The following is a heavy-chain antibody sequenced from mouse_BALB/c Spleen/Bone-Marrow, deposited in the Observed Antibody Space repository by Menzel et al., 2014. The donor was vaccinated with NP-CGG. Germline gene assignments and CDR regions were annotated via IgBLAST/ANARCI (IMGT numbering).Heavy chain of an antibody. CDR2: INPYNDGT. CDR1: GYTFTSYV. CDR3: AREDGYYGMDY. J-gene: IGHJ4*01. Sequence: VQLKESGPELVKPGASVKMPCKASGYTFTSYVLHWVKQKPGQGLEWIGYINPYNDGTKSNEKFKGKATLTSDKSSSTAYMELSSLTSEDSAVYYCAREDGYYGMDYWGQGTSVTVSS. D-gene: IGHD2-3*01. V-gene: IGHV1-14*01.